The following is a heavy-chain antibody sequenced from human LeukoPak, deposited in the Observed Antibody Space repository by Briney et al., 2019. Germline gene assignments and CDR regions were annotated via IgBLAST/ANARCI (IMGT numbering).Heavy chain of an antibody. CDR2: IIPIFGTA. V-gene: IGHV1-69*13. J-gene: IGHJ4*02. CDR1: GGTFSSYA. CDR3: ARGRGYGDYAQGGFFDY. D-gene: IGHD4-17*01. Sequence: SVKVSCKASGGTFSSYAISWVRQAPGQGLEWMGGIIPIFGTANYAQKFQGRVTITADESTSTAYMELSSLRSEDTAVYYCARGRGYGDYAQGGFFDYWGQGTLVTVSS.